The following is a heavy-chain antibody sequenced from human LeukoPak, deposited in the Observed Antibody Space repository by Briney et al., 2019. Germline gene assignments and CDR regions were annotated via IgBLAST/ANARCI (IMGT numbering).Heavy chain of an antibody. CDR2: IYYSGST. CDR1: GGSISSYY. D-gene: IGHD3-3*01. J-gene: IGHJ3*02. V-gene: IGHV4-59*01. Sequence: SEALSLTCTVSGGSISSYYWSWIRQPPGKGLEWIGYIYYSGSTNYNPSLKSRVTISVDTSKNQFSLKLSSVTAADTAVYYCAHTTYYDFWSGWGAFDIWGQGTMVTVSS. CDR3: AHTTYYDFWSGWGAFDI.